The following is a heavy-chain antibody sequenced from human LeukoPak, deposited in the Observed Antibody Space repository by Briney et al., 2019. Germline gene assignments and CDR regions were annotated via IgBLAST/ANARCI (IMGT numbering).Heavy chain of an antibody. V-gene: IGHV3-48*04. CDR3: ARANYYDSSGYYYVVGSFDY. D-gene: IGHD3-22*01. Sequence: PGGSLRLSCAASGFTFSSYAMSWVRQAPGKGLEWVSYISSSGSTIYYADSVKGRFTISRDNAKNSLYLQMNSLRAEDTAVYYCARANYYDSSGYYYVVGSFDYWGQGTLVTVSS. CDR1: GFTFSSYA. J-gene: IGHJ4*02. CDR2: ISSSGSTI.